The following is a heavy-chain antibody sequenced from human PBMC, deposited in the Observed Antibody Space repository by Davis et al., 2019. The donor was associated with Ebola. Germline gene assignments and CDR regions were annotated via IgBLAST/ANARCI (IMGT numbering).Heavy chain of an antibody. Sequence: GGSLRLSCAASGFTFSSYAMSWVRQAPGKGLEWVSAISGSGDNTYYADSVKGRFTISRDNSKSTLYLQMNWLRADDTAVYYCAKGNRVTYQYDSGDDYWGQGTLVTVSS. J-gene: IGHJ4*02. CDR1: GFTFSSYA. D-gene: IGHD3-22*01. CDR2: ISGSGDNT. CDR3: AKGNRVTYQYDSGDDY. V-gene: IGHV3-23*01.